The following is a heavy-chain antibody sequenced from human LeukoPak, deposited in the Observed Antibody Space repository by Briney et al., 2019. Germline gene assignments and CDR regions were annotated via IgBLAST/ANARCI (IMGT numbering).Heavy chain of an antibody. CDR3: ARVAPPLDDYIRGSFPYYFDY. J-gene: IGHJ4*02. D-gene: IGHD3-16*01. CDR2: ISDDGYST. V-gene: IGHV3-23*01. CDR1: RFIFDNYG. Sequence: GGSLRLSCAASRFIFDNYGMTWVRQAPGKGLEWVSGISDDGYSTYYADSVKGRFTISRDNSKNTLYLHMSSLRVEDTAVLYCARVAPPLDDYIRGSFPYYFDYWGQGTPVTVSS.